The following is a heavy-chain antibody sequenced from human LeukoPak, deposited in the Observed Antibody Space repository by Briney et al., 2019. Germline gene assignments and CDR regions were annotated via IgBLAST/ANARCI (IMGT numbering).Heavy chain of an antibody. J-gene: IGHJ4*02. CDR3: ARGRVYSGSYFLDY. Sequence: PSETLSLTCTVSGGSISSYYWSWIRQPPGKGLEWIGYIYYSGSTNYNPSLKSRVTISVDTSKNQFSLKLSSVTAADTAVYYCARGRVYSGSYFLDYWGQGTLVTVSS. V-gene: IGHV4-59*08. CDR2: IYYSGST. D-gene: IGHD1-26*01. CDR1: GGSISSYY.